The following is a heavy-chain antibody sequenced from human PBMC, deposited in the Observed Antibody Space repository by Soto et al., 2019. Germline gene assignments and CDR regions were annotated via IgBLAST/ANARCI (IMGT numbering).Heavy chain of an antibody. V-gene: IGHV4-59*01. D-gene: IGHD2-15*01. CDR3: ARWGYYSSGSCCPRSNNAMAV. Sequence: PSETLSLTCTVYGGSISGYYWSWIRQPPGKGLEWIGDIYYSGSTNYNPSLKSRVTISVDTSKNQFSLKLSSVTAADTAVYYCARWGYYSSGSCCPRSNNAMAVWAQETTVT. CDR2: IYYSGST. CDR1: GGSISGYY. J-gene: IGHJ6*02.